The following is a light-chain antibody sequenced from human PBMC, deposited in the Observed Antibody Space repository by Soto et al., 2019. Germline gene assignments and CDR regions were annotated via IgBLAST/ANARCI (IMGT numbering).Light chain of an antibody. J-gene: IGKJ1*01. CDR3: HQSHSLPKT. V-gene: IGKV1-39*01. CDR2: AAS. Sequence: DIEMTQSPSSLSAYVGDRVTITCRASQNIDIYLNWYAQRPGRAPKLLIYAASSLQSGVPPRFSGSGSGTDFTLPITNLQAEDFAVYYCHQSHSLPKTFGQGTKVE. CDR1: QNIDIY.